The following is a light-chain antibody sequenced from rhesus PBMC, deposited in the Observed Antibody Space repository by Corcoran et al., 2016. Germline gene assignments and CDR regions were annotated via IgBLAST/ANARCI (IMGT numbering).Light chain of an antibody. J-gene: IGKJ2*01. CDR1: QGIRRW. V-gene: IGKV1-21*01. CDR3: QQYHSDPYS. Sequence: DIQMTQSPSSLSASVGDRVTITCRASQGIRRWIAWYQQKPGKAPKLLSYKESSFQSGVPSRFSGSGSGTEFTLTINSLQPEDFATYCCQQYHSDPYSFGQGTKVEIK. CDR2: KES.